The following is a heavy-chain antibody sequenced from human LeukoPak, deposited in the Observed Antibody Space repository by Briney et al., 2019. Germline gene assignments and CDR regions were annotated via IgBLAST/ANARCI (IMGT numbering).Heavy chain of an antibody. CDR1: GFTVSSDS. CDR2: IYSDNT. Sequence: GGSLRLSCTVSGFTVSSDSMSWVRQAPGKGLEWVSFIYSDNTHYSDSVKGRFTISRDNSKNTLYLQMNSLRAEDTAVYYCARRAGAYSHPYDYWGQGTLVTVSS. D-gene: IGHD4/OR15-4a*01. V-gene: IGHV3-53*01. J-gene: IGHJ4*02. CDR3: ARRAGAYSHPYDY.